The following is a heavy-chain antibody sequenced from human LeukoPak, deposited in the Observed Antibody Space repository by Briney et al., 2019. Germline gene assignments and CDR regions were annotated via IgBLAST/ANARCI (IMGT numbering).Heavy chain of an antibody. CDR3: ARDWGSAFDI. V-gene: IGHV4-4*07. D-gene: IGHD3-16*01. CDR2: IYTSGST. CDR1: GGSLSSYF. Sequence: SETLSLTCTVSGGSLSSYFWSCIRQPAGKGLEWIGRIYTSGSTNYNPSLKSRVTMSVDTSKNQFSLKLSSVTAADTAVFYFARDWGSAFDIWGQGTMVTVSS. J-gene: IGHJ3*02.